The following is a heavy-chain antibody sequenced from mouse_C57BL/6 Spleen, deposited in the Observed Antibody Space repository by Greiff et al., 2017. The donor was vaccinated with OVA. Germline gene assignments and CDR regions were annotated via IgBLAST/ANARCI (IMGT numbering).Heavy chain of an antibody. CDR2: IYPRSGNT. CDR1: GYTFTSYG. D-gene: IGHD3-2*02. Sequence: VQRVESGAELARPGASVKLSCKASGYTFTSYGISWVKQRTGQGLEWIGEIYPRSGNTYYNEKFKGKATLTADKSSSTAYMELRSLTSEDSAVYFCARDSSGGFAYWGQGTLVTVSA. V-gene: IGHV1-81*01. CDR3: ARDSSGGFAY. J-gene: IGHJ3*01.